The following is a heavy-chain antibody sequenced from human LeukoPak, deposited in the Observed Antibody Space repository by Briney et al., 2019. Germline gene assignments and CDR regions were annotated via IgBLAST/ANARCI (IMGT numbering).Heavy chain of an antibody. Sequence: SVTVSCTASGYTFTSYGISWVRQAPGQGLEWMGGIIPIFGTANHAQKFQGRVTITADESTSTAYMELSSLRSEDTAVYYCARGPYSSSWPEYYFDYWGQGTLVTVSS. CDR3: ARGPYSSSWPEYYFDY. J-gene: IGHJ4*02. CDR2: IIPIFGTA. CDR1: GYTFTSYG. V-gene: IGHV1-69*13. D-gene: IGHD6-13*01.